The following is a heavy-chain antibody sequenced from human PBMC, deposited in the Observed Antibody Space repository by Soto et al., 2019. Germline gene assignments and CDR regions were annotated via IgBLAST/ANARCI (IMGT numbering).Heavy chain of an antibody. CDR3: ARGVPGTY. J-gene: IGHJ4*02. Sequence: QVQLQESGPGLVKPSQTLSLTCTVSGGSISSGGYYWRWIRQHPEKGLEWTGYIYYSVSTSYNPSLKSRVTISVDTSKNQFSLKMSSVTAADTAVYYCARGVPGTYWGQGTLVTVSS. V-gene: IGHV4-31*03. D-gene: IGHD1-1*01. CDR2: IYYSVST. CDR1: GGSISSGGYY.